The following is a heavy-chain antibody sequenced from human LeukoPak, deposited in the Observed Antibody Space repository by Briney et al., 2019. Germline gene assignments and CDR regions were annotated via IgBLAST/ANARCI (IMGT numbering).Heavy chain of an antibody. D-gene: IGHD4-17*01. CDR2: ISSSSSYI. V-gene: IGHV3-21*01. CDR1: GFTFSSYS. CDR3: ARWGGYGDYASSY. J-gene: IGHJ4*02. Sequence: GGSLRLSCAASGFTFSSYSMNWVRQAPGKGLEWVSSISSSSSYIYYADSVKGRFTTSRDNAKNSLYLQMNSLRAEDTAVYYCARWGGYGDYASSYWGQGTLVTVSS.